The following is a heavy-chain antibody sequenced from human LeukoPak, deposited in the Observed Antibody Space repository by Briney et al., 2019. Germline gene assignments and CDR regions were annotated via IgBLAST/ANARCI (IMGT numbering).Heavy chain of an antibody. V-gene: IGHV1-8*01. CDR3: ATPLIGNWNPPDY. CDR2: MNPNSGNT. D-gene: IGHD1-20*01. J-gene: IGHJ4*02. Sequence: ASVKVSCKASGYTFTSYDINWVRQATGQGLEWMGWMNPNSGNTGYAQKFQGRVTMTRNTSISTAYMELSSLRSEDTAVYYCATPLIGNWNPPDYWGQGTLVTVSS. CDR1: GYTFTSYD.